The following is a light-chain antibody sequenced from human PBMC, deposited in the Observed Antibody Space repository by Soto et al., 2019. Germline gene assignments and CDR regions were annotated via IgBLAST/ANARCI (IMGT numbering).Light chain of an antibody. Sequence: QSALTQPASVSGSPGQSITISCTGTSSDVGGYNYVSWYQQHPGKAPKLMIYEVSNRPSGVSNRFPGSKSGTSASLAISGLRSEDEGDYFCAAWDDTLSELFGTGTKVTVL. CDR2: EVS. J-gene: IGLJ1*01. CDR1: SSDVGGYNY. CDR3: AAWDDTLSEL. V-gene: IGLV2-14*01.